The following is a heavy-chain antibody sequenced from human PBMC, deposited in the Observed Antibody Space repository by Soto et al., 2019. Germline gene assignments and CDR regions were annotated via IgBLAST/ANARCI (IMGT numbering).Heavy chain of an antibody. CDR1: GGSFSGYY. Sequence: SETLSLTCAVYGGSFSGYYWGWIRQPPGKGLEWIGGINHSGSTTYNPSLKSRVTILVDTSKNQFSLKLSSVTAAAAAVYYCARRGDLGYCSSTNCYSWFDPWGQGTLVTVSS. CDR2: INHSGST. J-gene: IGHJ5*02. V-gene: IGHV4-34*01. CDR3: ARRGDLGYCSSTNCYSWFDP. D-gene: IGHD2-2*01.